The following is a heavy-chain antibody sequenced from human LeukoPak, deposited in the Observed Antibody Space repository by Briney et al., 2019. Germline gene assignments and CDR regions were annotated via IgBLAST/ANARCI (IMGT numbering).Heavy chain of an antibody. J-gene: IGHJ4*02. CDR3: ARDRDPIIVVVPAAPFDY. CDR2: IYPSGGT. Sequence: SETLSLTCTVSGGSISSYYWSWIRQPPGKGLEWIGYIYPSGGTNYAQKFQGRVTMTRDTSISTAYMELSRLRSDDTAVYYCARDRDPIIVVVPAAPFDYWGQGTLVTVSS. D-gene: IGHD2-2*01. V-gene: IGHV4-4*08. CDR1: GGSISSYY.